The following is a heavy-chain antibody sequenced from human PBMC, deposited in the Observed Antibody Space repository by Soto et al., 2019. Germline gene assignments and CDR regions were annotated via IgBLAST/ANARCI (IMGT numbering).Heavy chain of an antibody. CDR1: GFTFSSYG. CDR2: ISYDGSDK. CDR3: AKTPGGSSWISYFDY. J-gene: IGHJ4*02. V-gene: IGHV3-30*18. Sequence: QVQLVESGGGVVQPGRSLRLSCAASGFTFSSYGMHWVRQAPGKGLEWVAVISYDGSDKYYADSVKGRFTISRDNSKNTLYLQMNSLRAEDTAVYYCAKTPGGSSWISYFDYWGQGTLVTVSS. D-gene: IGHD6-6*01.